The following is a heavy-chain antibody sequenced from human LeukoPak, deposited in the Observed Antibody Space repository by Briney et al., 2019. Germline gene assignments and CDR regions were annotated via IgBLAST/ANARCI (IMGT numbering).Heavy chain of an antibody. Sequence: GGSLRLSRAASGFTFSSYAMSWVRQAPGKGLEWVSAISGSGGSTYHADSVKGRFTISRDNSKNTLYLQMNSLRAEDTAVYYCAKVRVAGHDAFDIWGQGTMVTVSS. CDR3: AKVRVAGHDAFDI. D-gene: IGHD6-19*01. CDR2: ISGSGGST. V-gene: IGHV3-23*01. CDR1: GFTFSSYA. J-gene: IGHJ3*02.